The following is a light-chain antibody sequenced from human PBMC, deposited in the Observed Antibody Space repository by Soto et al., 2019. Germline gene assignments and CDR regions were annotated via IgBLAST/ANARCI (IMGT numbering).Light chain of an antibody. V-gene: IGKV1-39*01. CDR2: GAS. CDR3: QQSSITPRS. J-gene: IGKJ1*01. CDR1: QSISTY. Sequence: DIRLTQSPSSLSASVGDRVTISCRASQSISTYLTWYHQKAGKAPNLLIYGASGSQNGVPPRFAGSGSGTEFTLTITGLQPEDFGTYYCQQSSITPRSFGQGTKVEI.